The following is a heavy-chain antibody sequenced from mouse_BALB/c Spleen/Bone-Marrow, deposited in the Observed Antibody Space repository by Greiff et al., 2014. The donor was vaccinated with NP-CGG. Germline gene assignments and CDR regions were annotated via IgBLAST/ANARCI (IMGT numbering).Heavy chain of an antibody. Sequence: VKLVESGAELVKPGASVKLSCKASGYTFTSHWMHWVKQRPGQGLEWIGEINPSNGRTNYNEKFKSKATLTVDKSSSTAYMQLSSLTSEDSAVYYCARPYYGPYFDYWGQGTTLTVSS. V-gene: IGHV1S81*02. CDR1: GYTFTSHW. J-gene: IGHJ2*01. D-gene: IGHD1-2*01. CDR2: INPSNGRT. CDR3: ARPYYGPYFDY.